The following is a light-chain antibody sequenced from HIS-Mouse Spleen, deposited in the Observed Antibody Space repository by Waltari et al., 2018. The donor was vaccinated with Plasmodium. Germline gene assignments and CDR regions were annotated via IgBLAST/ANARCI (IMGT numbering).Light chain of an antibody. CDR2: AAS. V-gene: IGKV1-39*01. CDR1: QSISSY. J-gene: IGKJ2*01. Sequence: IQMTQSPSSLSASVGDRVHITCRASQSISSYLNWYQQKPGKAPKLLIYAASSLQSGVPSRFSGSGSGTDFTLTISSLQPEDFATYYCQQSYSTPPYTFGQGTKLEIK. CDR3: QQSYSTPPYT.